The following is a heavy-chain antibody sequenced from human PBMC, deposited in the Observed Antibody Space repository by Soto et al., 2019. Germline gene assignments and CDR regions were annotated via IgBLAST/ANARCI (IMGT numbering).Heavy chain of an antibody. CDR1: GGTFSNYA. CDR2: ITPFFGTA. CDR3: AQTLGSAVAGPGRFDL. V-gene: IGHV1-69*12. J-gene: IGHJ2*01. Sequence: QVQLVQSGAEVKKPGSSVKVSCKASGGTFSNYAISWVRQAPGPGLEWMGGITPFFGTANYAQKFQGRVTITADESMSTAYMELSRLRSEDTAVYYCAQTLGSAVAGPGRFDLWGRGTPVTVSS. D-gene: IGHD6-19*01.